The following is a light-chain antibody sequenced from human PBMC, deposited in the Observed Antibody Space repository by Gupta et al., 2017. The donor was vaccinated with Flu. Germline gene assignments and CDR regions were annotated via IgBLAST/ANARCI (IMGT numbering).Light chain of an antibody. CDR1: SGSIASTF. CDR3: QSYDSSNRGAV. CDR2: EDN. V-gene: IGLV6-57*01. J-gene: IGLJ2*01. Sequence: NFLLTQPHSVSESPGKTVTISCTRSSGSIASTFVQWYQQRPGISPTTVIYEDNQRPSGVPDRFSGSIDSSSNSAALTISGLKTEDEADYYCQSYDSSNRGAVFGGGTKLTVL.